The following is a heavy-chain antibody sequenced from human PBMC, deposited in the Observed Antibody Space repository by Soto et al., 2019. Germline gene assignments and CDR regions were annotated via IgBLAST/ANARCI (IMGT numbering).Heavy chain of an antibody. CDR3: AREGYCSGGSCYSVWWFDP. CDR2: ISSSGSTI. D-gene: IGHD2-15*01. CDR1: GFTFSSYS. Sequence: GGSLRLSCAASGFTFSSYSMNWVRQAPGKGLEWVSYISSSGSTIYYADSVKGRFTISRDNAKNSLYLQMNSLRAEDTAVYYCAREGYCSGGSCYSVWWFDPWGQGTLVTVSS. V-gene: IGHV3-48*04. J-gene: IGHJ5*02.